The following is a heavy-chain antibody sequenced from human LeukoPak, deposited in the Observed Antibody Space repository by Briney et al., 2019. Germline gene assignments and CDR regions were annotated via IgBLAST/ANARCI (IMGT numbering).Heavy chain of an antibody. Sequence: PGGSLRLSCVASGFDVIDNFMLWIRQALGQGLEWISIIYASGGAFHSESVKGRFSAFRDTSKNTIFLQMNNLRAADTAMYYCVRRHDYWGQGTLVTVSS. V-gene: IGHV3-53*01. CDR2: IYASGGA. CDR3: VRRHDY. CDR1: GFDVIDNF. J-gene: IGHJ4*02.